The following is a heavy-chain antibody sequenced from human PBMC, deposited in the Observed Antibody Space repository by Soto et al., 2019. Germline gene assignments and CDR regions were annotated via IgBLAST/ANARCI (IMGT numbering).Heavy chain of an antibody. CDR1: GDSITGNDW. V-gene: IGHV4-4*02. J-gene: IGHJ6*02. CDR3: ATQGFFRMGV. CDR2: IHHSGAT. Sequence: QVQLQESGPGLVQPSGTLSLTCSVSGDSITGNDWWSWVRQPPGKGLEWIVEIHHSGATNYNPSLKSRVTISIDTSKNQISLKLNSVTAADTAMFYCATQGFFRMGVWGRGTTVTVSS.